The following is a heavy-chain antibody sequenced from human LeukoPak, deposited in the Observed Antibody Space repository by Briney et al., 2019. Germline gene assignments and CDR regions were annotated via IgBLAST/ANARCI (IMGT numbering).Heavy chain of an antibody. V-gene: IGHV1-2*02. J-gene: IGHJ4*02. D-gene: IGHD6-13*01. CDR3: ARDRGSSWYVDY. Sequence: ASVKVSCKTSGYSFTSYYIHWMRQAPGQGLEWMGWINPSSGGTEYAQKFQGRVTMTGDTSISTAYMELSRLRSDDTAVYYCARDRGSSWYVDYWGQGTLVTVSS. CDR1: GYSFTSYY. CDR2: INPSSGGT.